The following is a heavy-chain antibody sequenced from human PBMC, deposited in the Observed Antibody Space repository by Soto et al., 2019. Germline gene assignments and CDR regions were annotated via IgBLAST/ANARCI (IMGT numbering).Heavy chain of an antibody. D-gene: IGHD1-26*01. CDR1: GFTFSNYG. CDR3: AGGPYYFDY. V-gene: IGHV3-33*01. J-gene: IGHJ4*02. Sequence: QVQLVESGGGVVQPGRSLRLSCAASGFTFSNYGMHWARQAPGKGLEWVAAILYDGSNKYYTDSVKGRFTISRDNSKNTLYLQMNSLRAEDTAVDYCAGGPYYFDYTGQGTVVTVSS. CDR2: ILYDGSNK.